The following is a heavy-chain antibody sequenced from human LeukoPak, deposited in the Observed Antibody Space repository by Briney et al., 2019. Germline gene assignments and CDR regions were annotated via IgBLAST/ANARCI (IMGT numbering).Heavy chain of an antibody. J-gene: IGHJ6*03. V-gene: IGHV3-30*02. Sequence: GGSLRLSCAASGFTFSSYSMNWARQAPGKGLEWVAFTRYDGNNKYYADSVKGRFTISRDNSKNTLYLQMNSLRAEDTAMYYCTKDHSGYCSTTSSLCYMDVWGKGTSVTVSS. D-gene: IGHD2-2*01. CDR2: TRYDGNNK. CDR1: GFTFSSYS. CDR3: TKDHSGYCSTTSSLCYMDV.